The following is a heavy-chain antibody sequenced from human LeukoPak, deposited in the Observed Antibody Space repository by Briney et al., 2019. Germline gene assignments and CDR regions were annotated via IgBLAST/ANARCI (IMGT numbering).Heavy chain of an antibody. CDR2: VHNDGST. D-gene: IGHD5-12*01. CDR3: AREGRNGGYDLYCFDY. J-gene: IGHJ4*02. Sequence: EWIGEVHNDGSTKYNPSLKSRLTISVDKSKNQFSLKLTSVTAADTAVYYCAREGRNGGYDLYCFDYWGQGTLVTVSS. V-gene: IGHV4-4*02.